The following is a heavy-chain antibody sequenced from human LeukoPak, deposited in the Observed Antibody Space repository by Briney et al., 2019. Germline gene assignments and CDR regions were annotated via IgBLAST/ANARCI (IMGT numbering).Heavy chain of an antibody. CDR3: AREGRVGATSFGRDY. J-gene: IGHJ4*02. V-gene: IGHV3-66*01. CDR1: GFNVSSNY. CDR2: IYSGFST. D-gene: IGHD1-26*01. Sequence: PGGSLRLSCAASGFNVSSNYMSWVRQAPGKGLEWVSLIYSGFSTYYADSARGRFTISRDNSHNTLYLQMNILRAEDTAVYYCAREGRVGATSFGRDYWGEGTLVTVSS.